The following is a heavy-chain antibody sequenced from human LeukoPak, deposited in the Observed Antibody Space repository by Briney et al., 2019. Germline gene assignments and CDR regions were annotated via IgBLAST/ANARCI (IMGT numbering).Heavy chain of an antibody. D-gene: IGHD3-22*01. Sequence: SETLSLTCTVSGGSISSSSYYWGWIRQPPGKGLEWIGSIYYSGSTYYNPSLKSRVTISVDTSKNQFSLKLSSVTAADTAVYYCAREVSPPYYYDSSGYYTAPGLFDPWGQGTLVTVSS. J-gene: IGHJ5*02. CDR3: AREVSPPYYYDSSGYYTAPGLFDP. CDR2: IYYSGST. CDR1: GGSISSSSYY. V-gene: IGHV4-39*07.